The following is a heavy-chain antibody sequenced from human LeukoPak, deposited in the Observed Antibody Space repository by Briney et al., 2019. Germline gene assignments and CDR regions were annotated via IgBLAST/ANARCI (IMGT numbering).Heavy chain of an antibody. Sequence: PGGSLRLSCAASGFTFSSNWMHWIRQVPGEGLGWGARINPDGSDTNYADSVKGGFTISRDNAKNTLYLQMNSLRVEDTALYYCTRDTFGARDYWGQGTLVTVSS. CDR1: GFTFSSNW. CDR3: TRDTFGARDY. D-gene: IGHD3-10*01. CDR2: INPDGSDT. J-gene: IGHJ4*02. V-gene: IGHV3-74*01.